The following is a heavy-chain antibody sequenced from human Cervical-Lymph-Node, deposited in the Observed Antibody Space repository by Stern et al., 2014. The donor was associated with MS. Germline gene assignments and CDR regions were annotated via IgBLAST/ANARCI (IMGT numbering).Heavy chain of an antibody. CDR2: LSFSGYT. V-gene: IGHV4-30-4*08. J-gene: IGHJ4*02. Sequence: QVQLQESGPGLVKPSQTLSLTCTVSGDSISSGDYYWTWIRQLPVKGLDWIGYLSFSGYTMYNPSLKSRLAISMDTSTNQFSLRLSSVTAADTALYYCARQFCGADCYPGDDWGQGTLVTVSS. CDR3: ARQFCGADCYPGDD. CDR1: GDSISSGDYY. D-gene: IGHD2-21*02.